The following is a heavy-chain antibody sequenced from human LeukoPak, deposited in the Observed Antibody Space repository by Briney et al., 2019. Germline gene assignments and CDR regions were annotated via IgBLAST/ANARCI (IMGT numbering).Heavy chain of an antibody. D-gene: IGHD3-22*01. J-gene: IGHJ4*02. CDR3: ARDRDYSSSGPDY. CDR1: GYTFTSYG. Sequence: ASVKVSCKASGYTFTSYGIGWVRQAPGQGLEWMGWISASNGHANYAQKFQGRVTMTTDTSTSTAYMELRSLRSDDTAVYYCARDRDYSSSGPDYWGQGTLVTVSS. V-gene: IGHV1-18*01. CDR2: ISASNGHA.